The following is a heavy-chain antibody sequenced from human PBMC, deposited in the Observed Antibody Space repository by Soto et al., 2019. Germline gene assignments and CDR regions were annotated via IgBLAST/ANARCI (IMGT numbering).Heavy chain of an antibody. CDR3: ARADYDYVWGSYRFRAFDI. CDR2: IYPGDSDI. Sequence: GESLKISCKGSGYSFTSYWIGWVRQMPGKGLEVMRIIYPGDSDITYSPSFQGQVTISADKSISTAYLQWSSPKASDTAMYYCARADYDYVWGSYRFRAFDIWGQGTMVTVSS. CDR1: GYSFTSYW. J-gene: IGHJ3*02. D-gene: IGHD3-16*02. V-gene: IGHV5-51*01.